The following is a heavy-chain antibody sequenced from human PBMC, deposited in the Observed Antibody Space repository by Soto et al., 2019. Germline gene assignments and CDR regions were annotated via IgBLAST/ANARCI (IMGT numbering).Heavy chain of an antibody. CDR1: GGSISSSNW. J-gene: IGHJ6*02. Sequence: SETLSLTCAVSGGSISSSNWWSWVRQPPGKGLEWIGEIYHSGSTNYNPSLKSRVTISVDKSKNQFSLKLSSVTAADTAVYYCARGGARPHYYYGMDVWGQGTTVTVSS. D-gene: IGHD6-6*01. CDR3: ARGGARPHYYYGMDV. V-gene: IGHV4-4*02. CDR2: IYHSGST.